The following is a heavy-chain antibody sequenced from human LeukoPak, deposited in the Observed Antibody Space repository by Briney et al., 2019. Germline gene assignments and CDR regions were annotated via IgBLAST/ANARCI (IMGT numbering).Heavy chain of an antibody. D-gene: IGHD6-19*01. CDR3: ARATYSSGWGTSDY. V-gene: IGHV4-59*01. Sequence: PSETLSLTCTVSGGSISSYYWSWIRQPPGKGLEWIGYIYYSGSTKYNPSLQSRVTISVDTSKNQFSLKLSSVTAADTAVYYCARATYSSGWGTSDYWGQGTLVTVSS. CDR1: GGSISSYY. J-gene: IGHJ4*02. CDR2: IYYSGST.